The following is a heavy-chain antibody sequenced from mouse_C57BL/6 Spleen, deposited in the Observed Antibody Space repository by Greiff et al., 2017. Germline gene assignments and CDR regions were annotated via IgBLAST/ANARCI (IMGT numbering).Heavy chain of an antibody. V-gene: IGHV1-15*01. Sequence: VKLVESGAELVRPGASVTLSCKASGYTFTDYEMHWVKQTPVHGLEWIGAIDPETGGTAYNQKFKGKAILTADKSSSTAYMELRSLTSEDSAVYYCTRLYGNYGAYWGQGTLVTVSA. J-gene: IGHJ3*01. CDR3: TRLYGNYGAY. CDR1: GYTFTDYE. CDR2: IDPETGGT. D-gene: IGHD2-1*01.